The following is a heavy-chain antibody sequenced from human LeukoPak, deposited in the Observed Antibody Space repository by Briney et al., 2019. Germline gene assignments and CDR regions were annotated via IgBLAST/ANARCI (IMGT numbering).Heavy chain of an antibody. CDR2: FYTSGTA. D-gene: IGHD6-13*01. V-gene: IGHV4-4*07. CDR1: GASISRYD. J-gene: IGHJ5*02. Sequence: SETLSLICTVSGASISRYDWSWVRQSAGKGLEWIGRFYTSGTAHYNPSFNSRVTLSVDTSKNQFSLKLRSVTAADTAVYYCAKERVAGGSNWFDPWGQGTLVTVYS. CDR3: AKERVAGGSNWFDP.